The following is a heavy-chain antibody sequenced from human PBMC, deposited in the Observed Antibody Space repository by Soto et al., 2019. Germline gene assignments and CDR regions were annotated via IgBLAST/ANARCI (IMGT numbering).Heavy chain of an antibody. CDR2: ITNRGTHT. V-gene: IGHV3-21*06. CDR3: ARAHEVAWFDS. J-gene: IGHJ5*01. CDR1: GFSFSSYT. Sequence: GVSLRLSCTASGFSFSSYTMNWVRQAPGKGLQWVASITNRGTHTYSADSVKGRFTISRDSEKNSLYLQMNNLRAEDTATYYCARAHEVAWFDSWGLGTLVTVSS. D-gene: IGHD2-15*01.